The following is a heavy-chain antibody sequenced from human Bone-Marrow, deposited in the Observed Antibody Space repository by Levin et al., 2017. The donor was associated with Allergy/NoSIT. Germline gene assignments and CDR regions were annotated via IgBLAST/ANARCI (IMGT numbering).Heavy chain of an antibody. CDR2: IVPIFGTT. CDR3: AGRSSGTGQFDH. CDR1: GGIFSTYV. D-gene: IGHD3/OR15-3a*01. V-gene: IGHV1-69*06. Sequence: SVKVSCKASGGIFSTYVISWVRQAPGQGLEWMGGIVPIFGTTHYAQKLQGRITITADKSTSTAYMELSRLRSEDTAVYYCAGRSSGTGQFDHWGQGTLVTVSS. J-gene: IGHJ4*02.